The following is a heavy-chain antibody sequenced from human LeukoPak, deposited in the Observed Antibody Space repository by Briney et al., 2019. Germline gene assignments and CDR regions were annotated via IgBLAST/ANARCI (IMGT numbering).Heavy chain of an antibody. CDR3: ARLGSSSFD. CDR2: INPNSGGT. CDR1: GYTFTDYY. J-gene: IGHJ4*02. Sequence: GASVKVSCKASGYTFTDYYLHWVRQAPGQGLEWMGWINPNSGGTYYAQKFQGRVTMTRDTSISTAYMELSRLSSDDTAVYYCARLGSSSFDWGQGTLVTVSS. V-gene: IGHV1-2*02. D-gene: IGHD6-6*01.